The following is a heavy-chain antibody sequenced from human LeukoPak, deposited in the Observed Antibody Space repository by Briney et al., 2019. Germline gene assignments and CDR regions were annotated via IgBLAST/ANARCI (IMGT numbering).Heavy chain of an antibody. D-gene: IGHD4-17*01. CDR1: GGSISSSSYY. V-gene: IGHV4-39*01. CDR3: ARVDYGDYLNWFDP. Sequence: SETLSLTCTVSGGSISSSSYYWGWIRQPPGKGLEWIGSIYYSGSTYYNLSLKSRVTISVDTSKNQFSLKLSSVTAADTAVYYCARVDYGDYLNWFDPWGQGTLVTVSS. CDR2: IYYSGST. J-gene: IGHJ5*02.